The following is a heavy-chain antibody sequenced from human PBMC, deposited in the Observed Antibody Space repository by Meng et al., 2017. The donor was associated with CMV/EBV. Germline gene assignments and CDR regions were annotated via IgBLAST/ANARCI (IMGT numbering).Heavy chain of an antibody. D-gene: IGHD2-2*03. CDR1: GVSISSGDYY. V-gene: IGHV4-30-4*08. Sequence: LRLSCTVSGVSISSGDYYWSWTRQPPGKGLEWIGYIYYSGSTYYNPSLKSRVTISVDTSRNQFSLKLSSVTAADTAVYYCARDLDISEYYYYSMDVWGQGTTVTVSS. CDR3: ARDLDISEYYYYSMDV. CDR2: IYYSGST. J-gene: IGHJ6*02.